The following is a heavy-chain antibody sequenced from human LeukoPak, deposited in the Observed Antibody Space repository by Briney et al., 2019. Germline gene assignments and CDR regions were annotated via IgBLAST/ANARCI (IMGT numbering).Heavy chain of an antibody. Sequence: PSETLSLTCTVSGGSITSSSYYWGWIRQPPGKGPEWIGSMYYSGSTNYNPSLKSRVTISLDTSKNQFSLKLTSVTAADTAVYYCASVRGYSSGWYASGFDPWGQGTLVTVSS. V-gene: IGHV4-39*07. D-gene: IGHD6-19*01. J-gene: IGHJ5*02. CDR3: ASVRGYSSGWYASGFDP. CDR2: MYYSGST. CDR1: GGSITSSSYY.